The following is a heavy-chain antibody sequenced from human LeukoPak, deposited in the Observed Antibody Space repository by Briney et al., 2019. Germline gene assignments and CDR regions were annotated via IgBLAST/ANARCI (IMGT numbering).Heavy chain of an antibody. CDR3: AREVMVGATTA. CDR2: IHNSGTT. J-gene: IGHJ5*02. Sequence: SETLSLTCTVSGASISSGRYYWSWIRQPAGKGLEWIGRIHNSGTTKYDPSLKSRVTISIDTSKNQFSLRLSSVTAADTAVYYCAREVMVGATTAWGQGTLVTVSS. D-gene: IGHD1-26*01. CDR1: GASISSGRYY. V-gene: IGHV4-61*02.